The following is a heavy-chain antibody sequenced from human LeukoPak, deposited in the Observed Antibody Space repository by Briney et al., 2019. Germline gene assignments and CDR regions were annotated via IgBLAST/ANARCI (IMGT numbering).Heavy chain of an antibody. J-gene: IGHJ4*02. CDR1: GGSISSSSYY. V-gene: IGHV4-39*07. D-gene: IGHD2-21*02. CDR2: IYYSGST. Sequence: SETLSLTCTVSGGSISSSSYYWGWIRQPPGKGLEWIGSIYYSGSTYYNPSLKSRVTISVDTSKNQFSLKLSSVTAADTAVYYCARTHIVVVTARFPCRGYFDYWGQGTLVTVSS. CDR3: ARTHIVVVTARFPCRGYFDY.